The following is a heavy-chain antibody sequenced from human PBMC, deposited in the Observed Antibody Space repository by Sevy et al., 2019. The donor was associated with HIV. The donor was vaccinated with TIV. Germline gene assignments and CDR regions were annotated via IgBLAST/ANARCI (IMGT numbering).Heavy chain of an antibody. CDR3: GRDPDWGALDR. D-gene: IGHD7-27*01. J-gene: IGHJ5*02. CDR2: INQDERHI. Sequence: GGSLRLSCEVSGFTFSDFWMTWVRQSPGKGLEWVAYINQDERHINLLDSVRGRFTISRDNAKNSLYLQMDSLRAEDTAIYYCGRDPDWGALDRWGQGTLVTVSS. V-gene: IGHV3-7*01. CDR1: GFTFSDFW.